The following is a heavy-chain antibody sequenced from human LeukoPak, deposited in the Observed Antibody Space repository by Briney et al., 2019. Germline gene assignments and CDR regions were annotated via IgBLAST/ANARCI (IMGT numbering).Heavy chain of an antibody. D-gene: IGHD3-16*01. CDR3: AMGQQLIRGGYFDY. Sequence: PGGSLRLSCAASGLSFSKYAMSWVRQAPGKGLEWVSVISASGGSTYFADSVKGRFTISRDNSKNTLYLHMNSLRAEDTAVYFCAMGQQLIRGGYFDYWGQGTLVTVSS. CDR2: ISASGGST. CDR1: GLSFSKYA. V-gene: IGHV3-23*01. J-gene: IGHJ4*02.